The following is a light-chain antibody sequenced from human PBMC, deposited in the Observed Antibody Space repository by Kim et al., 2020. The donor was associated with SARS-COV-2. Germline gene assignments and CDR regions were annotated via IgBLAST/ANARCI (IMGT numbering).Light chain of an antibody. CDR2: DAS. CDR1: QSITNW. V-gene: IGKV1-5*01. CDR3: QQYNSSWT. Sequence: ASVGDRVTSTCRASQSITNWLAWYQQKPGKAPKLLIYDASSLESGVPSRFSGSGSGTDFTLTIISLQPDDFASYYCQQYNSSWTFGQGTKVDIK. J-gene: IGKJ1*01.